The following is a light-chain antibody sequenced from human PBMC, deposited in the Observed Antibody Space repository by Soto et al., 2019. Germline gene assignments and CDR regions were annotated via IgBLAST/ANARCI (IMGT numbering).Light chain of an antibody. Sequence: DIQMTQSPSSLSASVGDRVTISCRTSQSISSYLNWYQQKPGKAPRLLIYEASTLQSGVPSRFSGSGSGTEFALTISGLQPDDFASYYCQQYNSYPITFGQGTRLEIK. CDR1: QSISSY. CDR3: QQYNSYPIT. V-gene: IGKV1-5*01. CDR2: EAS. J-gene: IGKJ5*01.